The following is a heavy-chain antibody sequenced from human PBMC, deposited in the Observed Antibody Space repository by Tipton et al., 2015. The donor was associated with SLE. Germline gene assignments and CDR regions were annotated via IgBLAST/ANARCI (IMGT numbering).Heavy chain of an antibody. CDR1: GGSFTSSSYY. J-gene: IGHJ2*01. CDR2: INHRGST. CDR3: ARRWELLGYFGL. Sequence: TLSLTCAVYGGSFTSSSYYWAWIRQPPGKGVEWIGEINHRGSTNYNPSLKSRVTISVDTSKNQFSLKLSSVTAADTAVYYCARRWELLGYFGLWGRGTLVTVSS. D-gene: IGHD1-26*01. V-gene: IGHV4-39*01.